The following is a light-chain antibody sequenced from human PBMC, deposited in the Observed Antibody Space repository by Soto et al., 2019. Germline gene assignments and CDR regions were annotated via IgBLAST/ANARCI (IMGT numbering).Light chain of an antibody. CDR2: GAS. CDR3: QQRSNWIT. V-gene: IGKV3D-20*02. Sequence: IVLTQSPGTLSLSPGERATLPCRASQTISSNYLAWYQQKLGQAPRLLIYGASTRATGIPDRFSGSGSGTDFTLTISSLEPEDFAVYYCQQRSNWITFGQGTRLEIK. CDR1: QTISSNY. J-gene: IGKJ5*01.